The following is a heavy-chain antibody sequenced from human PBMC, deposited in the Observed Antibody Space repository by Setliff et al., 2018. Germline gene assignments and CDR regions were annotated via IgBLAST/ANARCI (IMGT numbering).Heavy chain of an antibody. Sequence: SETLSLTCTVSGGSISSGNYYWGLIRQPPGKGLEWVATIYYSGSTYSNPSLKSRLIISVDAPDNQFSVKLSSVTAADTAVYYCARRTFGSGRFDPWGQGTLVTVS. CDR2: IYYSGST. V-gene: IGHV4-39*01. J-gene: IGHJ5*02. D-gene: IGHD3-16*01. CDR1: GGSISSGNYY. CDR3: ARRTFGSGRFDP.